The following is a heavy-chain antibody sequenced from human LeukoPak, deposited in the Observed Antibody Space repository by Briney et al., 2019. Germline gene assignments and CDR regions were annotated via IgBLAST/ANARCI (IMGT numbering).Heavy chain of an antibody. CDR3: AVGSGYYSFDY. CDR1: GGSFSGYY. Sequence: PSETLSLTCAVYGGSFSGYYWSWIRQPPGKGLEWIGEINHSGSTNYNPYLKSRVTISVDTSKNQFSLKLSSVTAADTAVYYCAVGSGYYSFDYWGQGTLVTVSS. V-gene: IGHV4-34*01. CDR2: INHSGST. D-gene: IGHD3-22*01. J-gene: IGHJ4*02.